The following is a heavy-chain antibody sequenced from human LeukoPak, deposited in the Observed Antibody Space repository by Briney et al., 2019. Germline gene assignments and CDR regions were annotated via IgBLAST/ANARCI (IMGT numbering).Heavy chain of an antibody. Sequence: GGSLRLSCAASGFTFSSYSMNWVRQAPGKGLEWVSYISSSSSTIYYADSVKGRFTISRDNAKNSLYLQMNSLRAEDTAVYYCAKDGGLRYFDWFFDYWGQGTLVTVSS. CDR3: AKDGGLRYFDWFFDY. D-gene: IGHD3-9*01. CDR1: GFTFSSYS. J-gene: IGHJ4*02. CDR2: ISSSSSTI. V-gene: IGHV3-48*04.